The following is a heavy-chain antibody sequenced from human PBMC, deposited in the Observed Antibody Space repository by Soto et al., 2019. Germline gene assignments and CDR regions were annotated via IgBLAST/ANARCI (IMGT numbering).Heavy chain of an antibody. CDR3: ARDLAWRVGATEVPVYPDY. CDR2: ISAYSGNT. D-gene: IGHD1-26*01. CDR1: GYTFTSYG. V-gene: IGHV1-18*01. Sequence: QVQLVQSGAEVKKPGASVKVSCKASGYTFTSYGFSWVRQAPGQGLEWMGWISAYSGNTNYAQKLQGRVTMTPHTATSPAYMELRSLRSDDTAVYYCARDLAWRVGATEVPVYPDYWRQGTLVTVSS. J-gene: IGHJ4*02.